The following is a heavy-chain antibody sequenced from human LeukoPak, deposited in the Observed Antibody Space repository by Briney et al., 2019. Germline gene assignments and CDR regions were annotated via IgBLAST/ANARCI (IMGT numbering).Heavy chain of an antibody. D-gene: IGHD6-19*01. V-gene: IGHV3-23*01. Sequence: GGSLRLSCAASGFTFGNYAMNWVRQAPGKGLEWVSGTSAGGGSTYYADSVKGRFTISRDNSKNTLYLQMNSLRAEDTAVYYCAKDGQWLVSDFDYWGQGTLVTVSS. CDR1: GFTFGNYA. CDR2: TSAGGGST. CDR3: AKDGQWLVSDFDY. J-gene: IGHJ4*02.